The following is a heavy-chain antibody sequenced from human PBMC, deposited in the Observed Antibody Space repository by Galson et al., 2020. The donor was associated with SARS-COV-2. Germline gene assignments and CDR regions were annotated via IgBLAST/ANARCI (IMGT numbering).Heavy chain of an antibody. CDR1: GFTFSSYT. Sequence: KIGESLKISCTTSGFTFSSYTMNWVRQAPGKGLEWVSSISSGSSYTYFAESVKGRFTISRDNAKNSMYLQMSSLRAEDTAVYYCARSSGAWFGPWGQGALVTVSS. CDR2: ISSGSSYT. CDR3: ARSSGAWFGP. J-gene: IGHJ5*02. D-gene: IGHD7-27*01. V-gene: IGHV3-21*01.